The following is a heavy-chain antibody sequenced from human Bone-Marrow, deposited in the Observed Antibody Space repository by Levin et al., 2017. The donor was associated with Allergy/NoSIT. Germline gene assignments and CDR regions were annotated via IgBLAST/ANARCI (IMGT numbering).Heavy chain of an antibody. CDR1: GFTLTDYY. CDR2: TSSTGRTT. V-gene: IGHV3-11*01. Sequence: TGGSLRLSCAASGFTLTDYYMSWIRQAPGKGLEWVSLTSSTGRTTYYGDSVKGRFTISRDSAENSLYLQMNNLRGEDTAIYYCVRDGRQLATPYYGMDVWGQGTTVTVSS. CDR3: VRDGRQLATPYYGMDV. D-gene: IGHD1-1*01. J-gene: IGHJ6*02.